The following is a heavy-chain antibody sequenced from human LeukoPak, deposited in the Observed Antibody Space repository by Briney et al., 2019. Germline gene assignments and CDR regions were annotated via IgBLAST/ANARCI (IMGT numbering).Heavy chain of an antibody. Sequence: GGSLRLSCAASGLTFSSHWMHWVRQAPGKGLVWVSRITNDGSSTTYADSVKGRFTISRDNARNTLYLQINSLRAEDSAVYYCTRDRTTITLFELWGQGTLVTVSS. J-gene: IGHJ4*02. D-gene: IGHD4-11*01. CDR3: TRDRTTITLFEL. CDR1: GLTFSSHW. CDR2: ITNDGSST. V-gene: IGHV3-74*01.